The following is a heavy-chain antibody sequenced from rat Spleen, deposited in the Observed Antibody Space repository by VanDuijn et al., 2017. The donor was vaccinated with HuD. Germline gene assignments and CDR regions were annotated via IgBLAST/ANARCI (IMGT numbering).Heavy chain of an antibody. D-gene: IGHD4-3*01. J-gene: IGHJ2*01. Sequence: EVQLVETGGGSVQPGRSLKLSCVASGFTFSTYWMYWVRQAPGKGLEWVSSISSDGGITYYPDSVRGRFTISRDNAENTVCLQMNSLRSEDTATYYCAVSGYGYWGQGVMVTVSS. CDR3: AVSGYGY. V-gene: IGHV5-58*01. CDR2: ISSDGGIT. CDR1: GFTFSTYW.